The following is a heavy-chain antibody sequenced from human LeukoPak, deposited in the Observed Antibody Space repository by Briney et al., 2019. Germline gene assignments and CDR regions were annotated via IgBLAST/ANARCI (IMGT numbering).Heavy chain of an antibody. CDR3: ARVSVGYGSGSYFTLDY. D-gene: IGHD3-10*01. CDR1: GGTFSSYA. Sequence: ASVKVSCKASGGTFSSYAISWVRQAPGQGLEWMGGIIPIFGTANYAQKLQGRVTITTDESTSTAYMELSSLRSEDTAVYYCARVSVGYGSGSYFTLDYWGQGTLVTVSS. CDR2: IIPIFGTA. V-gene: IGHV1-69*05. J-gene: IGHJ4*02.